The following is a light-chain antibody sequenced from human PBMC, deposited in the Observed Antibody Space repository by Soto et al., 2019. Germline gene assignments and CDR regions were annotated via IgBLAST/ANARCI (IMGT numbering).Light chain of an antibody. CDR3: MQALQTPYT. J-gene: IGKJ2*01. V-gene: IGKV2-28*01. CDR2: LGS. CDR1: QSLLSSKGYNY. Sequence: DIVMTQSPLSLPVTFGEPASISCRSSQSLLSSKGYNYLDWYLQKPGQSPQLLIYLGSNRASGVPDRFSGSGSGTDFTLTISRVEAEDVGVYYCMQALQTPYTFGQGTKLGIK.